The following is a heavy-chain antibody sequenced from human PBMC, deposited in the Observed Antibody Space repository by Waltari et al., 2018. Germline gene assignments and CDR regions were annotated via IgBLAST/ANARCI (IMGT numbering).Heavy chain of an antibody. CDR2: IFDSGNT. J-gene: IGHJ6*02. CDR1: SGSISSDD. V-gene: IGHV4-59*08. D-gene: IGHD3-16*01. CDR3: ARHITFSYDFFAMDV. Sequence: QVQLQESGPGLVKPSETLSLTCTVSSGSISSDDGSWIRQPPGKGLEWIGNIFDSGNTNYNPSLKSRVTISLDTSKNQISLKLNSVTAADTAVYYCARHITFSYDFFAMDVWGQGTTVIVSS.